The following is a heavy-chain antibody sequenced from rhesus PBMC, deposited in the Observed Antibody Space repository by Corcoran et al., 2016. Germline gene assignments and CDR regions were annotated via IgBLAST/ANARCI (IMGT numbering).Heavy chain of an antibody. CDR1: GYTFTDYY. CDR3: ATWTNWNYYFDY. CDR2: VDPEDCEA. J-gene: IGHJ4*01. Sequence: EVQLVQSGAEVKKPGTSVKISCTASGYTFTDYYLHWVRQAPGKGLEWMGRVDPEDCEAIHAQKFQDRVTITADTSTDTAYMELSSLRSEDTAVYYCATWTNWNYYFDYWGQGVLVTVSS. D-gene: IGHD1-26*01. V-gene: IGHV1-111*02.